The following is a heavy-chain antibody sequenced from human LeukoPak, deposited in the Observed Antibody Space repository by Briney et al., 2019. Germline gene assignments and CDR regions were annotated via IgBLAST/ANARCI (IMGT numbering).Heavy chain of an antibody. CDR1: GYTFTSYG. CDR2: ISAYNGNT. Sequence: ASVTVSCKASGYTFTSYGISWVRQAPGQGLEWMGWISAYNGNTNYAQKLQGRVTMTTDTSTSTAYMELRSLRSDDTAVYYCARGSAFGEFDPDFDYWGQGTLVTVSS. J-gene: IGHJ4*02. CDR3: ARGSAFGEFDPDFDY. D-gene: IGHD3-10*01. V-gene: IGHV1-18*01.